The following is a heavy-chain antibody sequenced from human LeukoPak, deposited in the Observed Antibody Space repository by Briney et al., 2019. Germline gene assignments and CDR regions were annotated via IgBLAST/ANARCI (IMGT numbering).Heavy chain of an antibody. D-gene: IGHD4-17*01. Sequence: PSETLSLTCAVYGGSFSGYYWSWIRQPPGKGLEWIGEINHSGSTNYNPSLKSRVTISVDTSKNQFSLKLSSVTAADTAVYYCARAGNYGDYGDAFDIWGQGTMVTVSS. V-gene: IGHV4-34*01. CDR1: GGSFSGYY. CDR3: ARAGNYGDYGDAFDI. CDR2: INHSGST. J-gene: IGHJ3*02.